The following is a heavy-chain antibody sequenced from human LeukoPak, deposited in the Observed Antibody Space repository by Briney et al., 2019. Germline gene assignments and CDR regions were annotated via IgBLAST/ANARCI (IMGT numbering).Heavy chain of an antibody. V-gene: IGHV3-30*02. Sequence: TGGSLRLSCAASGFTFSSYGMHWVRQAPGKGLEWVAFIRYDGSNKYYADSVKGRFTISRDNSKSTLYLQMNSLRAEDTALYYCAKSSGNYLNYYYYMDVWGKGTTATISS. CDR2: IRYDGSNK. J-gene: IGHJ6*03. CDR1: GFTFSSYG. D-gene: IGHD3-10*01. CDR3: AKSSGNYLNYYYYMDV.